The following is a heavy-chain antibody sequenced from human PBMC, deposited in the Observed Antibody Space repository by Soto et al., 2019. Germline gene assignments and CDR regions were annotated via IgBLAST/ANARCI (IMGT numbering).Heavy chain of an antibody. CDR1: GGSISSYY. Sequence: SETLSLTCTVSGGSISSYYWSWIWQPPGKGLEWIGYIYYSGSTNYNPSLKSRVTLSVDTSKNQFSLKLSSVTAADTAVYYCARRTHCYYDFWSGYSPTCFDYWGQGTLVTVSS. V-gene: IGHV4-59*08. J-gene: IGHJ4*02. CDR2: IYYSGST. CDR3: ARRTHCYYDFWSGYSPTCFDY. D-gene: IGHD3-3*01.